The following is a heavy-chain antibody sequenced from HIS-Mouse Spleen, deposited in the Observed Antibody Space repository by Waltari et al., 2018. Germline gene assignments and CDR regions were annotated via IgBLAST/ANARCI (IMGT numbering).Heavy chain of an antibody. J-gene: IGHJ2*01. D-gene: IGHD6-13*01. V-gene: IGHV4-39*07. CDR3: AREIPYSSSWYDWYFDL. CDR2: IYYRWST. CDR1: GGSLSSSSYY. Sequence: QLQLQESGPGLVKPSETLSLTCTVSGGSLSSSSYYWGWIRQPPGKGREWIGSIYYRWSTYYNPSLKSRVTISVDTSKNQFSLKLSSVTAADTAVYYCAREIPYSSSWYDWYFDLWGRGTLVTVSS.